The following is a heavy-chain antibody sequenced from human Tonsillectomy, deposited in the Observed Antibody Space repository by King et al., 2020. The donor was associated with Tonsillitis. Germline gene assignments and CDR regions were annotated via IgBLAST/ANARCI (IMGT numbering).Heavy chain of an antibody. V-gene: IGHV3-23*04. CDR1: GFTFSSYA. J-gene: IGHJ4*02. CDR2: ISGSGGST. D-gene: IGHD3-22*01. Sequence: VQLVESGGGLLQPGGSLRLSCAASGFTFSSYAMSWVRQAPGKGLEWVAAISGSGGSTYYSDSVKGRFTISRDNSKNTLYLQMNSLRAEDTAVYYCAKDPYDSSGYLYYFDYWGQGTLVTVSS. CDR3: AKDPYDSSGYLYYFDY.